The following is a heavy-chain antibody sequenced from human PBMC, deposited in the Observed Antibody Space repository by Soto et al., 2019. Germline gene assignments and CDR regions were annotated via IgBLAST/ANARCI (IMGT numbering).Heavy chain of an antibody. CDR1: GGTFSSYA. V-gene: IGHV1-69*13. J-gene: IGHJ4*02. CDR2: IIPIFGTA. Sequence: SVKVSCKASGGTFSSYAISWVRQAPGRGLEWMGGIIPIFGTANYAQKFQGRVTITADESTSTAYMELSSLRSEDTAVYYCARGYCSGGSCYSGDYFDYWGQGTLVTVSS. D-gene: IGHD2-15*01. CDR3: ARGYCSGGSCYSGDYFDY.